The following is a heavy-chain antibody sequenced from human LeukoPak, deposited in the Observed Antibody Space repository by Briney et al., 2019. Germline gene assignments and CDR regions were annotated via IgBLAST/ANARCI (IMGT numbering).Heavy chain of an antibody. Sequence: PSETLSLTCAVYGGSLSGYYWSWIRQPPGKGLEWIGEINHSGSTNYNPSLKSRVTISVDTSKNQFSLKLSPVTAADTAVYYCARGYSSGWYDYYYYYGMDVWGQGTTVTVSS. CDR2: INHSGST. J-gene: IGHJ6*02. V-gene: IGHV4-34*01. D-gene: IGHD6-19*01. CDR1: GGSLSGYY. CDR3: ARGYSSGWYDYYYYYGMDV.